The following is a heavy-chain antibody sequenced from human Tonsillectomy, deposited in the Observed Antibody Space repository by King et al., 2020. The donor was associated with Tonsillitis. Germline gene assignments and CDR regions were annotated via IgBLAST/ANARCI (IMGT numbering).Heavy chain of an antibody. Sequence: VQLVESGGGLVQPGRSLRLSCAASGFIFDDFAMHWVRQAPGKGLEWVSGISWNSASIDYADSAKGRFTISRDNAKNLLYLQMNSLRAEDTALYYCAKDRGRAAPAPSQYYGMDVWGQGTTVTVSS. CDR1: GFIFDDFA. CDR2: ISWNSASI. V-gene: IGHV3-9*01. CDR3: AKDRGRAAPAPSQYYGMDV. D-gene: IGHD3-16*01. J-gene: IGHJ6*02.